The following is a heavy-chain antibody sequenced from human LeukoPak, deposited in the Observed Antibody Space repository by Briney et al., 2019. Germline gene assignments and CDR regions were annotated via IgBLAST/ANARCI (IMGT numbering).Heavy chain of an antibody. Sequence: PGGSLRLSCAASGFTFSSYAMSWVRQAPGKGLEWVSAISGSGGSTYYADPVKGRFTISRDNSKNTLYLQMNSLRAEDTAVYYCAKDQLLWFGELSPLFDYWGQGTLVTVSS. J-gene: IGHJ4*02. CDR1: GFTFSSYA. CDR3: AKDQLLWFGELSPLFDY. V-gene: IGHV3-23*01. D-gene: IGHD3-10*01. CDR2: ISGSGGST.